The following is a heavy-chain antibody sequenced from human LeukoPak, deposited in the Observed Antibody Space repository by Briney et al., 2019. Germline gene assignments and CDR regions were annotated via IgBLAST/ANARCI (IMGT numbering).Heavy chain of an antibody. CDR1: GFSLTNYE. CDR3: ARDTVNGPFVISLDY. J-gene: IGHJ4*02. CDR2: ISSGSNTE. V-gene: IGHV3-48*03. Sequence: PGGPLRLSCTASGFSLTNYEMNWVRQTPGKGLEWVSHISSGSNTEYYADSVRGRFTMARDNAKNSLFLQMNSLRAEDTAIYYCARDTVNGPFVISLDYWGQGALVTVSS. D-gene: IGHD2-8*01.